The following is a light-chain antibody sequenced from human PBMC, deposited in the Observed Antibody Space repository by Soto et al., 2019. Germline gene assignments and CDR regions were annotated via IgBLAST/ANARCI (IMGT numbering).Light chain of an antibody. CDR2: AIS. J-gene: IGKJ1*01. CDR1: HTISSSY. Sequence: EIVLTQSPGTLSLSPGERATLSCRASHTISSSYLAWYQQKPGQAPRLLIYAISSRAPGIPDRFSGSGSGTDFTLTISRLEPGDFAVYYCQHYGISRTFGQGTKVEIK. CDR3: QHYGISRT. V-gene: IGKV3-20*01.